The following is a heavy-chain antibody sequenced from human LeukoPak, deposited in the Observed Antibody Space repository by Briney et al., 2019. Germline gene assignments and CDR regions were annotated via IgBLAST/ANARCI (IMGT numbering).Heavy chain of an antibody. Sequence: GGSLRLSCAASGFTFSSYAMSWVRQAPGKGLEWVSAISNSGDATFYADAVKGRFTISRDNSKNTLYLQMYSLRAEDTAIYYCAKAPPYTKYFDYWGQGTLLTVSS. CDR3: AKAPPYTKYFDY. J-gene: IGHJ4*02. V-gene: IGHV3-23*01. CDR2: ISNSGDAT. CDR1: GFTFSSYA. D-gene: IGHD1-1*01.